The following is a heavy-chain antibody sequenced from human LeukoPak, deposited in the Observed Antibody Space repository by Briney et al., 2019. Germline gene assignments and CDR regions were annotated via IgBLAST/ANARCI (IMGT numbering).Heavy chain of an antibody. CDR2: ISSNGGST. CDR3: VKDYDSSGYYSSCDY. D-gene: IGHD3-22*01. V-gene: IGHV3-64D*08. CDR1: GFTLSNYA. Sequence: GGSLRLSCSAYGFTLSNYAMHWVRQAPGKGLEYVSAISSNGGSTYYADSLKGRFTISRDNSKNTLYLQMSSLRAEDTAVYYCVKDYDSSGYYSSCDYWGQGTLVTVSS. J-gene: IGHJ4*02.